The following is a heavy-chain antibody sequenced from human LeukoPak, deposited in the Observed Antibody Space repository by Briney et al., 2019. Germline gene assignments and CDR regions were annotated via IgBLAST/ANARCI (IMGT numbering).Heavy chain of an antibody. CDR2: IIPIFGTA. J-gene: IGHJ6*03. CDR3: ARGVLTGSGYYYMDV. V-gene: IGHV1-69*06. Sequence: SVKVSCKASGYTLTGHYMHWVRQAPGQGLEWMGGIIPIFGTANYAQKFQGRVTITADKSTSTAYMELSSLRSEDTAVYYCARGVLTGSGYYYMDVWGKGTTVTVSS. D-gene: IGHD3-9*01. CDR1: GYTLTGHY.